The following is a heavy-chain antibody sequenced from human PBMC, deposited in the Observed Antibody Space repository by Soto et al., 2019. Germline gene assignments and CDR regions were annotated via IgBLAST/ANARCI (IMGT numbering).Heavy chain of an antibody. CDR1: GGTFSSYT. D-gene: IGHD3-10*01. CDR3: ARSGYYYGSGSYSPFDY. J-gene: IGHJ4*02. CDR2: IIPILGIA. Sequence: SVKVSCKASGGTFSSYTISWVRQAPGQGLEWMGRIIPILGIANYAQKFQGRVTITADKSTSTAYMELSSLRSEDTAVYYCARSGYYYGSGSYSPFDYWGQGTLVTVSS. V-gene: IGHV1-69*02.